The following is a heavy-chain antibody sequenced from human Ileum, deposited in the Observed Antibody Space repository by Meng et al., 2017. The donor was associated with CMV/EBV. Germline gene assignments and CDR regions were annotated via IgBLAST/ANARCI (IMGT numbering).Heavy chain of an antibody. CDR2: IRNYGGVT. V-gene: IGHV3-74*01. Sequence: ASGFTFNYYWIHWVRQVPRKGLVLVSSIRNYGGVTNYAESMHGRFPIPRDNAKCTVYLQKHSLGAEDSGVYYCARVHMSPSGKGNDYWGQGTLVTVSS. D-gene: IGHD1-1*01. CDR3: ARVHMSPSGKGNDY. J-gene: IGHJ4*02. CDR1: GFTFNYYW.